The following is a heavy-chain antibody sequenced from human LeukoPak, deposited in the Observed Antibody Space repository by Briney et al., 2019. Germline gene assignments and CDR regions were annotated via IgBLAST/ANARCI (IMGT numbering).Heavy chain of an antibody. D-gene: IGHD2-21*01. CDR2: INHSGST. V-gene: IGHV4-34*01. Sequence: SETLSLTCAVYGGSFSGYYWSWIRQPPGKGLEWIGEINHSGSTNYNPSLKSRVTISVDTSKNQFSLKLNSVTAADTAVYYCARVFHFYSNGFDIWGQGTMVTVSS. CDR3: ARVFHFYSNGFDI. CDR1: GGSFSGYY. J-gene: IGHJ3*02.